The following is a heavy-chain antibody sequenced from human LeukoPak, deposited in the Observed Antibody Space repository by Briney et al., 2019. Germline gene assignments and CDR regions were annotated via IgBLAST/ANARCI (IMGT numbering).Heavy chain of an antibody. CDR2: INHSGST. CDR3: ASNSGLSYYYYGMDV. Sequence: SETLSLTCAVYGGSFSGYYWSWLRQPPGKGLEWIGEINHSGSTNYNPSLKSRVTISVDTSKNQFSLKLSSVTAADTAVYYCASNSGLSYYYYGMDVWGQGTTVTVSS. J-gene: IGHJ6*02. D-gene: IGHD6-19*01. CDR1: GGSFSGYY. V-gene: IGHV4-34*01.